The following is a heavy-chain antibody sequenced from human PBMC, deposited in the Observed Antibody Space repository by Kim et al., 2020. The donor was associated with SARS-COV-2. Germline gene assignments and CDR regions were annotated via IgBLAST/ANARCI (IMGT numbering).Heavy chain of an antibody. J-gene: IGHJ3*02. D-gene: IGHD1-20*01. CDR2: IYYSGST. CDR3: ARGITGRGYPCDAFDI. V-gene: IGHV4-31*03. CDR1: GGSISSGGYY. Sequence: SETLSLTCTVSGGSISSGGYYWSWIRQHPGKGLEWIGYIYYSGSTYYNPSLKSRVTISVDTSKNQFSLKLSSVTAADTAVYYCARGITGRGYPCDAFDIWGQGTMVTVSS.